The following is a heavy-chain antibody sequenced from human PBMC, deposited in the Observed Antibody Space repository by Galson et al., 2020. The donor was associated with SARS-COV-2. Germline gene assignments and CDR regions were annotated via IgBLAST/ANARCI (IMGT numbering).Heavy chain of an antibody. D-gene: IGHD2-21*02. CDR3: ARDIRMGESGDGARSDWYFDL. CDR2: IYSGGST. J-gene: IGHJ2*01. V-gene: IGHV3-53*01. Sequence: GGSLRLSCAASGFTVSSNYMSWVRQAPGKGLEWVSVIYSGGSTYYADSVKGRFTISRDNSKNTLYLQMNSLRAEDTAVYYCARDIRMGESGDGARSDWYFDLWGRGTLVTVSS. CDR1: GFTVSSNY.